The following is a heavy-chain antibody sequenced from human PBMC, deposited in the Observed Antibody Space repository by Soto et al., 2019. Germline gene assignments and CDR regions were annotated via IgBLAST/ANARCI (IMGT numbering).Heavy chain of an antibody. J-gene: IGHJ5*02. CDR2: IYYSGST. CDR1: GGSISSYY. Sequence: PSETLSLTCTVSGGSISSYYWSWIRQPPGKGLEWIGYIYYSGSTNYNPSLKSRVTISVDTSKNQFSLKLSSVTAADTAVYYCARDHVRGGQPGGFDPWGQGTLVTVSS. V-gene: IGHV4-59*01. CDR3: ARDHVRGGQPGGFDP. D-gene: IGHD3-10*01.